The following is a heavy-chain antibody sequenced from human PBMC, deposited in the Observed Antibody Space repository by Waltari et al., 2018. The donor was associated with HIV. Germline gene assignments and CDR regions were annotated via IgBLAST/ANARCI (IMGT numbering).Heavy chain of an antibody. J-gene: IGHJ6*02. V-gene: IGHV4-39*07. D-gene: IGHD1-26*01. Sequence: QPKLQESGPGLVKPSATLSLICTVSGGSVRRRRYFWGWIRQPPGKGLEWIGSLFDSGNSYYNPSFNSRANISVDTSKSQLSLILTSVTAADTAVYFCARDWDIDTACMDVWGQGTTVTVSS. CDR3: ARDWDIDTACMDV. CDR2: LFDSGNS. CDR1: GGSVRRRRYF.